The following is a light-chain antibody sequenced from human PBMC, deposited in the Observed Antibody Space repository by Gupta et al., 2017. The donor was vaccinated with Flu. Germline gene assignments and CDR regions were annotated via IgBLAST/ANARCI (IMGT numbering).Light chain of an antibody. CDR2: EVI. Sequence: QSALTQPASVSWSPGQSITISCTGTSSDVGDYNYVSWYQQHPGKAPKLMIYEVINRPSGVSNRFSGSKSGNTASLTISGLQAEDEADYYCTSYTSSSTWVFGGGTKLTVL. CDR3: TSYTSSSTWV. V-gene: IGLV2-14*01. CDR1: SSDVGDYNY. J-gene: IGLJ3*02.